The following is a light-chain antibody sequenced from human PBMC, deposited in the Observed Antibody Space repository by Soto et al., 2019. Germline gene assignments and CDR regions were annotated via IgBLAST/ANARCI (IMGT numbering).Light chain of an antibody. J-gene: IGKJ2*01. V-gene: IGKV3-20*01. CDR3: QQYGSSPAT. CDR2: AAS. Sequence: EIVVTQSPGTLSLSPGEGAALSCRASQSVSSNYLAWYQQRPGKAPRLLIYAASNRAAGIPDRFSGSGSGTDFSLTISRLEPEDFAVYYCQQYGSSPATFGQGTKLEIK. CDR1: QSVSSNY.